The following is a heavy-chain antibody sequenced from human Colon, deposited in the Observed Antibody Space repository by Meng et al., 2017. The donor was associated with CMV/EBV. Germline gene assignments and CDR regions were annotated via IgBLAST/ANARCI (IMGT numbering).Heavy chain of an antibody. Sequence: GESLKISCAASGFTFSNFEMNWVRQTPGRGLEWVSYINTLENSIFYADSVKGRFTISRDNAKNSLYLQMNSLRSEDTAIYYCVRSPGSSPAGGDGMDVWGQGTTVTVSS. J-gene: IGHJ6*02. CDR3: VRSPGSSPAGGDGMDV. CDR1: GFTFSNFE. V-gene: IGHV3-48*03. CDR2: INTLENSI. D-gene: IGHD6-13*01.